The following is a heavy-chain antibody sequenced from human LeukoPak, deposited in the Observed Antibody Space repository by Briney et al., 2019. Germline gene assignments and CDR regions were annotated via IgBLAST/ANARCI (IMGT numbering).Heavy chain of an antibody. J-gene: IGHJ5*02. CDR1: GYTFTRYA. D-gene: IGHD6-13*01. Sequence: ASVKVSCKASGYTFTRYAMNWVRQAPGQGLEWMGWINTATGNPTYAQGFTGRFVFSLDTSVSTAYLQISSLKAEGTAAYYCARVGPGIAAAEEWFDPWGQGTLVTVSS. CDR3: ARVGPGIAAAEEWFDP. CDR2: INTATGNP. V-gene: IGHV7-4-1*02.